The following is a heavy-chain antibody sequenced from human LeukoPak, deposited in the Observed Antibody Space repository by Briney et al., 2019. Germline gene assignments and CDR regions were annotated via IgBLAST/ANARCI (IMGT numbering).Heavy chain of an antibody. CDR2: IYTSGTT. V-gene: IGHV4-61*02. Sequence: PSETLPLTCTVSGGSISSGSYYWSWIRQPAGKGLEWIGRIYTSGTTTYNPSLKSRVTISVDTSKNQFSLKLSSVTAADTAMYYCARETGDAYVDYFDCWGQGTQVTVSS. CDR3: ARETGDAYVDYFDC. D-gene: IGHD5-24*01. CDR1: GGSISSGSYY. J-gene: IGHJ4*02.